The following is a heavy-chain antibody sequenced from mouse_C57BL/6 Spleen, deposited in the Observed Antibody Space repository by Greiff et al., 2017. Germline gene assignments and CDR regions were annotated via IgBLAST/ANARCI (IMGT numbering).Heavy chain of an antibody. Sequence: EVQLQESGPVLVKPGASVKMSCKASGYTFTDYYMNWVKQSHGKSLEWIGVINPYNGGTSYNQKFKGKATLTVDKSSSTAYMELNSLTSEDSAVYYCARDYYGPYYFDYWGQGTTLTVSS. D-gene: IGHD1-1*01. J-gene: IGHJ2*01. CDR3: ARDYYGPYYFDY. V-gene: IGHV1-19*01. CDR1: GYTFTDYY. CDR2: INPYNGGT.